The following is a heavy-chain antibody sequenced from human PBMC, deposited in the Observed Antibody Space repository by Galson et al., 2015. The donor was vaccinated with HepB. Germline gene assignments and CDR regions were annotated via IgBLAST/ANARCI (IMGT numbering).Heavy chain of an antibody. D-gene: IGHD3-22*01. V-gene: IGHV1-69*06. Sequence: SVKVSCKASGGTFSSSVISWVRQAPGQGLEWMGGIIPMFDTANYARRFQGRVTITADKSTSTVHMDLSSLRSDDTAVYYCAATYYPYSSGHPPLFDYYYYGMDVWGQGTTVTVSS. CDR1: GGTFSSSV. CDR3: AATYYPYSSGHPPLFDYYYYGMDV. J-gene: IGHJ6*02. CDR2: IIPMFDTA.